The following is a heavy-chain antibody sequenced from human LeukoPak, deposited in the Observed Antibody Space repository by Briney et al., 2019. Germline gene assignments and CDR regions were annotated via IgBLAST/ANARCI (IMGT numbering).Heavy chain of an antibody. CDR3: ARDLPSDGSGWSGGDY. Sequence: ASVKVSCKASGYTFTSYYMHWVRQAPGQGLEWMGIINPSGGSTSYAQKFQGRVTMTRDTSTSTVYMELSSLRSEDTAVYYCARDLPSDGSGWSGGDYWGQGTLVIVSS. CDR1: GYTFTSYY. J-gene: IGHJ4*02. D-gene: IGHD6-19*01. CDR2: INPSGGST. V-gene: IGHV1-46*01.